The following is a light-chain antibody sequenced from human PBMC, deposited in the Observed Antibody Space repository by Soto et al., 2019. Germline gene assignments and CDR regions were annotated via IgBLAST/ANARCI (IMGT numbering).Light chain of an antibody. Sequence: DIVRTQSPDSLAVSVGERATINCKSSQSVLYNSNNKNYLAWYQQRPGQPPKLLIYWASTRESGVPDRFSGSGSGTDFTLTITSLQAEDVAVYYCQQYESTPPTFGQGTKFEIK. CDR2: WAS. J-gene: IGKJ2*01. V-gene: IGKV4-1*01. CDR3: QQYESTPPT. CDR1: QSVLYNSNNKNY.